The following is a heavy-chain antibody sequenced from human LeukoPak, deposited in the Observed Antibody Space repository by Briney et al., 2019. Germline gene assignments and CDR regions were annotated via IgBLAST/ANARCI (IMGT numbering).Heavy chain of an antibody. J-gene: IGHJ2*01. Sequence: NPSETLSLTCTVSGGSISSYYWSWIRQPAGKGLEWIGRIYISGSTNYNPSLKSRVTMSVDTSKNQFSLKLSSVTAADTAVYYCARDWDPWWYFDLWGRGTLVTVSS. D-gene: IGHD1-26*01. CDR3: ARDWDPWWYFDL. V-gene: IGHV4-4*07. CDR1: GGSISSYY. CDR2: IYISGST.